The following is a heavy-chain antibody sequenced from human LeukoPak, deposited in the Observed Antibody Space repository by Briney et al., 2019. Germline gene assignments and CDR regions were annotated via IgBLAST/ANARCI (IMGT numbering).Heavy chain of an antibody. J-gene: IGHJ2*01. Sequence: PSETLSLTCTVSGGSISFHYWRWIRQPPGKGLEWIGYIHLSGSTYYDPSLRSRVTISGDTSKNQFSLRLNSVTAADTAVYYCARGGVWYFDLWGRGTLVTVSS. V-gene: IGHV4-59*11. CDR3: ARGGVWYFDL. D-gene: IGHD3-16*01. CDR2: IHLSGST. CDR1: GGSISFHY.